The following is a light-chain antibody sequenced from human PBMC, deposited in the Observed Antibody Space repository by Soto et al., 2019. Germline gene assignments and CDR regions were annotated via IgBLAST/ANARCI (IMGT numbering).Light chain of an antibody. J-gene: IGKJ5*01. CDR3: QDYDNTAST. Sequence: EIVLTQSPGTLSLSPGERATLSCRASESISSSNLAWYQQQPGQAPRLLIYVASRRVTGIPDRFSGSGSGTHFPLTISRLEPEDFAVSYCQDYDNTASTFGQGTRLEIK. CDR2: VAS. CDR1: ESISSSN. V-gene: IGKV3-20*01.